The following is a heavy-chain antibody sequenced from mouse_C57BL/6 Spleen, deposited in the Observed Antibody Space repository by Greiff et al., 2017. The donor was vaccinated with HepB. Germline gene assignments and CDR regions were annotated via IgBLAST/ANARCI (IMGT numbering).Heavy chain of an antibody. D-gene: IGHD4-1*01. J-gene: IGHJ2*01. CDR3: ARTGLTGAYYFDY. CDR2: IDPSDSET. V-gene: IGHV1-52*01. Sequence: QVQLQQPGAELVRPGSSVKLSCKASGYTFTSYWMHWVKQRPIQGLEWIGNIDPSDSETHYNQKFKDKATLTVDKSSSTAYMQRSSLTSEDSAVYYCARTGLTGAYYFDYWGQGTTLTVSS. CDR1: GYTFTSYW.